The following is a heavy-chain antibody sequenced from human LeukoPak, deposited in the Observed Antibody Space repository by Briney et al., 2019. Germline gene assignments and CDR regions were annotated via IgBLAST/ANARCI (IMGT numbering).Heavy chain of an antibody. CDR2: TRNKANSYTT. CDR3: AKDQNTVATAPFDY. J-gene: IGHJ4*02. Sequence: GGSLRLSCVASGFTFSTYAMHWVRQAPGKGLEWVGRTRNKANSYTTEYAASVKGRFTISRDESKNSLYLQMNSLKTEDTAVYYCAKDQNTVATAPFDYWGLGTLVTVSS. D-gene: IGHD4-17*01. CDR1: GFTFSTYA. V-gene: IGHV3-72*01.